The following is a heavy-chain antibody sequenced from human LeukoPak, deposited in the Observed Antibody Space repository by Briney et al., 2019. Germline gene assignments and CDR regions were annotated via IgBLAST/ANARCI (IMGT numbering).Heavy chain of an antibody. CDR2: IYYSGST. Sequence: PSETLSLTCTVSGGSISRYYWSWIRQPPGKGLEWIGYIYYSGSTNYNPSLKSRVTISIDTPKNQFSLKLNPVTAADTAIYHCARHSVSSRDFDYWGQGALVSVSS. CDR1: GGSISRYY. V-gene: IGHV4-59*08. D-gene: IGHD6-13*01. J-gene: IGHJ4*02. CDR3: ARHSVSSRDFDY.